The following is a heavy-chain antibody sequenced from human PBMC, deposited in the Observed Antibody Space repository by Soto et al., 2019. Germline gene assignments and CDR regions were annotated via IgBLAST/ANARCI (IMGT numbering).Heavy chain of an antibody. J-gene: IGHJ6*02. CDR1: GGSISSGGYY. D-gene: IGHD5-18*01. V-gene: IGHV4-31*03. Sequence: QVQLQESGPGLVKPSQTLSLTCTVSGGSISSGGYYWSWIRQHPGKGLEWIGYIYYSGSTYYNPSLQSRVTISVDTSKNQFSLKLSSVTAADTAVYYCARDVEQLWSRDYYYGMDVWGQGTTVTASS. CDR2: IYYSGST. CDR3: ARDVEQLWSRDYYYGMDV.